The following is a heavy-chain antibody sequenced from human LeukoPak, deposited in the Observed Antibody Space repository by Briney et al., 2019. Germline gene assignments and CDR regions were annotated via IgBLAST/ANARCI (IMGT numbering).Heavy chain of an antibody. V-gene: IGHV3-64D*09. CDR1: GFTFSSYA. D-gene: IGHD6-19*01. CDR3: VKDPAVAGTRYFDY. J-gene: IGHJ4*02. Sequence: GGSLRLSCSASGFTFSSYAMHWVRQAPGKGLEYVSAISSNGGSTYYADSVKGKFTISRDNSKNTLYLQMSSLRAEDTAVYYCVKDPAVAGTRYFDYWGQGTLVTVSS. CDR2: ISSNGGST.